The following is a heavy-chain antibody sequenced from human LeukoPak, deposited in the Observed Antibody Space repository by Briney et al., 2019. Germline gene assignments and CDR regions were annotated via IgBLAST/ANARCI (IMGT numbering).Heavy chain of an antibody. CDR2: IYYSGST. J-gene: IGHJ3*02. CDR3: ARPLRDGYRRDGFDI. D-gene: IGHD5-24*01. CDR1: GGSISSSNW. Sequence: KPSETLSLTCAVSGGSISSSNWWSWVRQPPGKGLEWIGYIYYSGSTNYSPSLKSRVTMSVDTSKNQFSLKLSSVTGADTAVYYCARPLRDGYRRDGFDIWGQGTMVTVSS. V-gene: IGHV4-4*02.